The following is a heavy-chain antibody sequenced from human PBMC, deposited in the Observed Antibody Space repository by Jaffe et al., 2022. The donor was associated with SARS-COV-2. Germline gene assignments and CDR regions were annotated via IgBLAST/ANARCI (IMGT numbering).Heavy chain of an antibody. D-gene: IGHD5-18*01. CDR3: ARGYGYSYYYFDY. Sequence: QVQLQESGPGLVKPSQTLSLTCTVSGGSISSGSYYWSWIRQPAGKGLEWIGRIYTSGSTNYNPSLKSRVTISVDTSKNQFSLKLSSVTAADTAVYYCARGYGYSYYYFDYWGQGTLVTVSS. CDR2: IYTSGST. V-gene: IGHV4-61*02. CDR1: GGSISSGSYY. J-gene: IGHJ4*02.